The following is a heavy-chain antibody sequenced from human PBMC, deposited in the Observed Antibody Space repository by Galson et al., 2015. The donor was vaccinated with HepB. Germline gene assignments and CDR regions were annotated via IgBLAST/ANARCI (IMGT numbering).Heavy chain of an antibody. V-gene: IGHV4-4*07. CDR3: ARGGSGRYFDL. CDR1: GGSMSGYY. Sequence: ETLSLTCTVSGGSMSGYYCSWIRQPAGKGLEWIGRIFSSGTTNYNPSLKSRVAMSIDTSKSQFSLKLSSVPAADTAVYYCARGGSGRYFDLWGRGTLVTASS. J-gene: IGHJ2*01. CDR2: IFSSGTT. D-gene: IGHD3-16*01.